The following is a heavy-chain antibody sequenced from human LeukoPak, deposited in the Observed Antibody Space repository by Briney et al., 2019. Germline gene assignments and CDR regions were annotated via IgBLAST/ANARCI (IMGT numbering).Heavy chain of an antibody. CDR2: ISGSGGST. CDR3: AKDGYSSRRWELLGFDY. V-gene: IGHV3-23*01. Sequence: GGSLRLSCAASGFTFSSYAMSWVRQAPGKGLEWVSAISGSGGSTYYADSVKGRFTISRDNSKNTLYLQMNSLRAEDTAVYYCAKDGYSSRRWELLGFDYWGQGTLVTVSS. J-gene: IGHJ4*02. D-gene: IGHD1-26*01. CDR1: GFTFSSYA.